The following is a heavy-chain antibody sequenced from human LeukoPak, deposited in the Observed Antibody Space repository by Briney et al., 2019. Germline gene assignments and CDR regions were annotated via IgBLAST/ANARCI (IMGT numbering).Heavy chain of an antibody. CDR1: GYTFTSYW. D-gene: IGHD4/OR15-4a*01. CDR3: ARGAANWFDP. J-gene: IGHJ5*02. CDR2: IYPGDSDT. Sequence: GESLKISFKGFGYTFTSYWIGWVRQTPGKGLEWMGLIYPGDSDTRYSPSFRGQVTISADRSISTAYLLWSSLKASDTAMYYCARGAANWFDPWGQGTLVTVSS. V-gene: IGHV5-51*01.